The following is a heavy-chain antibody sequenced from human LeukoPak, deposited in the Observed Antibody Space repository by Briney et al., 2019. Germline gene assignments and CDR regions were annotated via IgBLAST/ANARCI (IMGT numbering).Heavy chain of an antibody. V-gene: IGHV4-4*07. Sequence: ASETLSLTCTVSGGSISSYYWSWIRQPAGKGLEWIGRIYTSGSTNYNPSLKSRVTISVDKSKNQFSLKLSSVTAADTAVYYCARVPDWTYVPDYWGQGTLVTVSS. D-gene: IGHD3-16*01. CDR2: IYTSGST. J-gene: IGHJ4*02. CDR1: GGSISSYY. CDR3: ARVPDWTYVPDY.